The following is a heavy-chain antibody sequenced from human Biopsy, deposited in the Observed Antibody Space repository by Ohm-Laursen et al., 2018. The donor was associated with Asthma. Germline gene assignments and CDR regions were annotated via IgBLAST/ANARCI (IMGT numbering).Heavy chain of an antibody. CDR1: GFSFDNYF. Sequence: ASVKVSCKASGFSFDNYFMHWVRQAPGQGLEWMGIINPSGAGTRYAEKFRGRLIVTRDASTRTAFMDLRSLRSDDTAIYFCARARETTNYGDSDFDIWGQGTLTTVSS. J-gene: IGHJ4*02. V-gene: IGHV1-46*02. CDR3: ARARETTNYGDSDFDI. D-gene: IGHD2-8*01. CDR2: INPSGAGT.